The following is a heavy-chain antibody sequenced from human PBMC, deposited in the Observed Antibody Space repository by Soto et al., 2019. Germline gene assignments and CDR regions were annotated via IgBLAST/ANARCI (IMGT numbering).Heavy chain of an antibody. CDR2: INAGNGNT. J-gene: IGHJ6*02. CDR3: ARGYSYGPYYGMDV. CDR1: GYTFTSYA. Sequence: GASVKVSCKASGYTFTSYAMHWVRQAPGQRLEWMGWINAGNGNTKYSQKFQGRVTITRDTSASTAYMELSSLRSEDTAVYYCARGYSYGPYYGMDVWGQGTTVTVSS. V-gene: IGHV1-3*01. D-gene: IGHD5-18*01.